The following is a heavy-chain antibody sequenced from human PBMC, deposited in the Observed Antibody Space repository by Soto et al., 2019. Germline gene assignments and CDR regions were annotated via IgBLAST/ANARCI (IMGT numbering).Heavy chain of an antibody. J-gene: IGHJ4*02. D-gene: IGHD2-15*01. CDR3: GRSLLLSPSFAY. Sequence: ASLKVSCNTSGCTFTGYYMHWVRHAPGQGLEWMGWINPNSGGTNYAQKFQGWVTMTRDTSISTAYMELSRLRSDDTAVYYCGRSLLLSPSFAYWGQGTLVPVSS. CDR1: GCTFTGYY. V-gene: IGHV1-2*04. CDR2: INPNSGGT.